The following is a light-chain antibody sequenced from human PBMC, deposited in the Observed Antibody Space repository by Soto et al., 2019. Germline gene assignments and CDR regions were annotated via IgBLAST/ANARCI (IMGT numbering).Light chain of an antibody. CDR2: WAS. Sequence: DIVMTQSPDSLAVSLGERATINCKSSQSVLYSSNNKNYLTWYQQKPGQPPRLLIYWASTRESGVPDRFSGSGSGTDFTLTISSLPAEDVAVYYCQHHCSTPPAFGGGTEVEIK. V-gene: IGKV4-1*01. CDR1: QSVLYSSNNKNY. CDR3: QHHCSTPPA. J-gene: IGKJ4*02.